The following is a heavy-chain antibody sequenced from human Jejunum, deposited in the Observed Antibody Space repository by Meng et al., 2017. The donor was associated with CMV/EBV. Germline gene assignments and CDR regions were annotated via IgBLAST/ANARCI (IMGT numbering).Heavy chain of an antibody. V-gene: IGHV3-74*01. CDR3: ARDRNNWFDP. CDR1: GFTFSSYW. CDR2: INSDGSVT. Sequence: CAASGFTFSSYWMHWVRQAPGNGLVWVSRINSDGSVTNYADSVKGRFTISRDNAKNTLYLQMNSLRAEDTAVYYCARDRNNWFDPWGQGTRVTVSS. J-gene: IGHJ5*02.